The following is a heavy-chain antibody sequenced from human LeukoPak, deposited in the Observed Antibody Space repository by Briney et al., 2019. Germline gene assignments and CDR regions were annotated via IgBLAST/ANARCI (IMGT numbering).Heavy chain of an antibody. CDR3: ARGHYQLEV. J-gene: IGHJ6*02. D-gene: IGHD1-26*01. CDR1: GFTFSSYA. V-gene: IGHV3-7*01. Sequence: GGSLRLSCAASGFTFSSYAMSWVRQAPGKGLEWVASIKLDGRENYYLDSVKGRSTISRDNAKNSLHLQLNSLRAEDTAVYYCARGHYQLEVWGQGTTVIVSS. CDR2: IKLDGREN.